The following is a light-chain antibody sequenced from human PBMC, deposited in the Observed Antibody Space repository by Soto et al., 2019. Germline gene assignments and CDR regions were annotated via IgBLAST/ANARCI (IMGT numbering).Light chain of an antibody. CDR2: GAS. CDR1: QSVSNNY. J-gene: IGKJ1*01. Sequence: EIVMTQSPATLSVSPGERATLSCRASQSVSNNYLAWYQQKPGQAPRLLIYGASNRATGIPDRFSGSGSGTDFTLTISRLEPEDFAVYYCQQYGSSGTLGQGTTVDSK. CDR3: QQYGSSGT. V-gene: IGKV3-20*01.